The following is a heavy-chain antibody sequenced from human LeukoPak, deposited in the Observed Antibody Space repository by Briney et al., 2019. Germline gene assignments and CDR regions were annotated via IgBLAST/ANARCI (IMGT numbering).Heavy chain of an antibody. D-gene: IGHD3-9*01. CDR1: GFPVSDNY. V-gene: IGHV3-66*02. CDR2: IYSDGTT. J-gene: IGHJ4*02. CDR3: ARSTDYAVLTGVDY. Sequence: PGGSLRLSCAASGFPVSDNYMSWVRQAPGKGLEWVSIIYSDGTTYYADSVKGRFTISRDNSKNTLYLHMNSLRPDDTAVYYCARSTDYAVLTGVDYWGQGTLVTVSS.